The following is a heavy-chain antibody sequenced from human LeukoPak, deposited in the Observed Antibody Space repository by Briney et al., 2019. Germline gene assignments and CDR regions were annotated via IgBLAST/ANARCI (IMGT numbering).Heavy chain of an antibody. CDR2: IWYDGSNK. V-gene: IGHV3-33*01. J-gene: IGHJ4*02. CDR1: GFTFSSYG. D-gene: IGHD2-15*01. Sequence: GGSLRLSCAASGFTFSSYGMHWVRQAPGKGLEWVAVIWYDGSNKYYADSVKGRFTISRDNSKNTLYLQMNSLRAEDTAVYYCARDLLIRPRGGTPGVWGQGPLVTVSS. CDR3: ARDLLIRPRGGTPGV.